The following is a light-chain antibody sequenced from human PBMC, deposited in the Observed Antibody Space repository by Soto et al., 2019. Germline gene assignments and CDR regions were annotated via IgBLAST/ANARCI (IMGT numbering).Light chain of an antibody. CDR2: GAS. CDR1: ESVSSNY. CDR3: HQYGLLSRHP. V-gene: IGKV3-20*01. J-gene: IGKJ2*01. Sequence: EIVLTQSPGTLSLSPGESATLSCRASESVSSNYLAWYQQKPGQAPRLLIYGASSRATGIPNRFSGSGSGTDFTLTISSLEPEDFAVYYCHQYGLLSRHPFGQGTKLEIK.